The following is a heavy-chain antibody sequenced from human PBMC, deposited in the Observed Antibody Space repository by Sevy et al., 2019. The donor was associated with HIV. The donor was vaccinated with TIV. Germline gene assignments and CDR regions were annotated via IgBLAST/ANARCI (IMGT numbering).Heavy chain of an antibody. J-gene: IGHJ4*02. V-gene: IGHV3-23*01. CDR1: GFTLSNYA. D-gene: IGHD6-6*01. CDR3: AKGRNPSIGTLGPFDS. CDR2: KTGSAGVT. Sequence: GGSLRLSCAASGFTLSNYAMSWVRQAPGKGLEWISTKTGSAGVTYYADSVKGRFTISRDNSKNTLFLQMNSLRAQDTALYYCAKGRNPSIGTLGPFDSWGQGTLVTVSS.